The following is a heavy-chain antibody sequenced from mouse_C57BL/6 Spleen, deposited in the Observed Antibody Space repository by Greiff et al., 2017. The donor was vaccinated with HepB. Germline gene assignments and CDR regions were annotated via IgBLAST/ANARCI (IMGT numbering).Heavy chain of an antibody. V-gene: IGHV3-1*01. D-gene: IGHD2-2*01. CDR2: ISYSGST. Sequence: EVQLQQSGPGMVKPSQSLSLTCTVTGYSITSGYDWHWIRHFPGNKLEWMGYISYSGSTNYNPSLKSRISITHDTSKNHFFLKLNSVTTEDTATYYCAREAYGSYFDYWGQGTTLTVSS. CDR1: GYSITSGYD. J-gene: IGHJ2*01. CDR3: AREAYGSYFDY.